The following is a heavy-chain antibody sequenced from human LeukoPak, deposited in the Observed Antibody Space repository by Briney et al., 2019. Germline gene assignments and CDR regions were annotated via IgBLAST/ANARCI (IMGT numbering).Heavy chain of an antibody. V-gene: IGHV3-33*01. CDR3: ARGQRGFRVYGMDV. Sequence: PGGSLRLSCAASGFTFSSYGMHWVRQAPGKGLEWVAVIWYDGSNKYYADSAKGRFTISRDNSKNTLYLQMDSLRAEDTAVYYCARGQRGFRVYGMDVWGQGTTVTVSS. CDR2: IWYDGSNK. D-gene: IGHD6-13*01. CDR1: GFTFSSYG. J-gene: IGHJ6*02.